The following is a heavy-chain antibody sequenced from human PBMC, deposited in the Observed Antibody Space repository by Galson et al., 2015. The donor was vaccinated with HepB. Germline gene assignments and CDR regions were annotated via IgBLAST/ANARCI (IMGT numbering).Heavy chain of an antibody. V-gene: IGHV1-8*01. CDR2: MKPNSGDT. CDR1: GYAFSTYD. CDR3: ARGLAVAGTGY. D-gene: IGHD6-19*01. J-gene: IGHJ4*02. Sequence: SCKASGYAFSTYDINWVRQATGQGLEWMGWMKPNSGDTGYAQKFQGRVTMTSDTSTSTAYMELTDLRSEDTAVYFCARGLAVAGTGYWGQGTLVTVSS.